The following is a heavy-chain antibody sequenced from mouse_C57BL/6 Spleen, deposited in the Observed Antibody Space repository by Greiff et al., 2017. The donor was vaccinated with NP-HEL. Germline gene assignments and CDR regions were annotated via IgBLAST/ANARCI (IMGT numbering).Heavy chain of an antibody. D-gene: IGHD2-1*01. J-gene: IGHJ2*01. Sequence: VQLQQSGAELVRPGSSVKLSCKASGYTFTSYWMHWVKQRPIQGLEWIGNIDPSDSETHYNQKFKDKATLTVDKSSSTAYMQLSSLTSEDSAVYYCASLLMVTGDYWGQGTTLTVSS. CDR1: GYTFTSYW. V-gene: IGHV1-52*01. CDR3: ASLLMVTGDY. CDR2: IDPSDSET.